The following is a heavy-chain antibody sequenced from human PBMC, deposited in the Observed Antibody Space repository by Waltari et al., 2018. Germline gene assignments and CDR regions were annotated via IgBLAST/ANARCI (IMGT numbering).Heavy chain of an antibody. J-gene: IGHJ4*02. V-gene: IGHV4-4*07. D-gene: IGHD1-26*01. CDR2: IHTSENT. Sequence: QVQLQESGPGLVKPSATLSLTCTVSGGSISNYFWSWIRQPAGKGLEWIGRIHTSENTNYNPSLKSRVTMSVDTSKNQFSLKLNSVTAADTAVYYCARENRGRSYSHFDYWGQGTLVTVSS. CDR1: GGSISNYF. CDR3: ARENRGRSYSHFDY.